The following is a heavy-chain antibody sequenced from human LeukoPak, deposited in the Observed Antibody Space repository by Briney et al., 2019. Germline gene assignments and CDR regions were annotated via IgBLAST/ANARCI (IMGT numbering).Heavy chain of an antibody. CDR3: ARYSGYSSNLDY. J-gene: IGHJ4*02. V-gene: IGHV3-9*01. CDR1: GFTFDDYA. CDR2: ISWNSGSI. Sequence: GGSLRLSCAASGFTFDDYAMHWVRQAPGKGLEWVSGISWNSGSIGYADSVKGRFTISRDNAKNSLYLQMNSLRAEDTALYYCARYSGYSSNLDYWGQGTLVTVSS. D-gene: IGHD6-13*01.